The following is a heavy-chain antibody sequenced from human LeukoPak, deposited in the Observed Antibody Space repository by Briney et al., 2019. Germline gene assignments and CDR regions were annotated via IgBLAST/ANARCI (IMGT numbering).Heavy chain of an antibody. V-gene: IGHV3-21*01. D-gene: IGHD5-12*01. CDR1: GFTFSSYG. Sequence: PGGSLRLSCAASGFTFSSYGMHWVRQAPGKGLEWVSSISSSSSYIYYADSVKGRFTISRDNAKNSLYLQLNSLRAEDTAVYYCARDSGYDYGPNFDYWGQGTLVTVSS. CDR2: ISSSSSYI. CDR3: ARDSGYDYGPNFDY. J-gene: IGHJ4*02.